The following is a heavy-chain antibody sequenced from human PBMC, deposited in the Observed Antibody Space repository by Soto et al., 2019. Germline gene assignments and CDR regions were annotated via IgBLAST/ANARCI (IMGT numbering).Heavy chain of an antibody. CDR3: AREGTGYYDSSGYYGAFDI. Sequence: EVQLVESGGGLVQPGGSLRLSCAASGFTVSSNYMSWVRQAPGKGLEWVSVIYSGGSTYYADSVKGRFTISRDNSKNTLYLKMNSLRAEDTAVYYCAREGTGYYDSSGYYGAFDIWGQGTMVTVSS. V-gene: IGHV3-66*01. CDR2: IYSGGST. CDR1: GFTVSSNY. J-gene: IGHJ3*02. D-gene: IGHD3-22*01.